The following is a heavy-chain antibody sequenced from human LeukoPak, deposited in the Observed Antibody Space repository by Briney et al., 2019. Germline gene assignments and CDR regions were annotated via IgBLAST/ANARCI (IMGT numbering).Heavy chain of an antibody. CDR1: GFTFASYA. Sequence: GGSLRLSCAGSGFTFASYAVHWVRQAPGKRLEWVAFISSDGTTEHYRDSVKGRFTLSRDNSKNTVSLQMNSLGTEDTAVYYCARGRDSGSFIIDYWGQGTLVTVSS. D-gene: IGHD3-10*01. CDR2: ISSDGTTE. J-gene: IGHJ4*02. CDR3: ARGRDSGSFIIDY. V-gene: IGHV3-30-3*01.